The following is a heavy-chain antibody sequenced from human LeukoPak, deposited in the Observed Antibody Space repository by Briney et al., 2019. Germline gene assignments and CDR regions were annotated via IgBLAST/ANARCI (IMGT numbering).Heavy chain of an antibody. CDR3: ASSRTTRSGSYYNPYYFDY. CDR1: GFTFSSYW. Sequence: GASVKVSCKASGFTFSSYWMHWVRQAPGKGLVWVSRIDSDGSSTSYADSVKGRFTISRDNAKNTLYLQMNSLRAEDTAVYYCASSRTTRSGSYYNPYYFDYWGQGTLVTVSS. J-gene: IGHJ4*02. CDR2: IDSDGSST. V-gene: IGHV3-74*01. D-gene: IGHD3-10*01.